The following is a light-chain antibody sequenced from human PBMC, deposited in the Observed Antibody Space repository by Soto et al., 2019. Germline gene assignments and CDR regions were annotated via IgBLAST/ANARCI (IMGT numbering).Light chain of an antibody. Sequence: QSALTQPASVSGSPGQSITISCTGTSSDVGAYNSVSWYQQHPGKAPKLIIYEVSKRPPGVPGRFSGSKSGNTASLTVSGLQSEDEADYYCSSYAGNDMYVIGPGTKLTVL. J-gene: IGLJ1*01. CDR2: EVS. V-gene: IGLV2-8*01. CDR3: SSYAGNDMYV. CDR1: SSDVGAYNS.